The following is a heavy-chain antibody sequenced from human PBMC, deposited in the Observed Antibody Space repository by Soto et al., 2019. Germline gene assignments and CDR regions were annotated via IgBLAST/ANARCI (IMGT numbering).Heavy chain of an antibody. V-gene: IGHV4-4*07. CDR3: VRDGTTTVRAWFDP. CDR1: GASITGFY. D-gene: IGHD1-1*01. Sequence: QVQLQESGPGLVKPSETLSLTCTVSGASITGFYWNWVRKSAGKGLEWIGRVYATGSTDYNPSLKSRVMLSVDTTTNEFSRKLRSGTAAAAVVYYCVRDGTTTVRAWFDPWGKGISATVSS. J-gene: IGHJ5*02. CDR2: VYATGST.